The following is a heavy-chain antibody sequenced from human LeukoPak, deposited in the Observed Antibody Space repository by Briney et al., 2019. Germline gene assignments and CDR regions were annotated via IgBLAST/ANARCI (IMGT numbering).Heavy chain of an antibody. CDR2: ISYDGSSK. CDR3: ARPLGYCSSTSCYPGNWYFDL. D-gene: IGHD2-2*01. J-gene: IGHJ2*01. V-gene: IGHV3-30-3*01. CDR1: GFTFSSYA. Sequence: GGSLRLSCAASGFTFSSYAMHWVRQAPGKGLEWVAVISYDGSSKYYADSVKGRFTISRDNSKNTLYLQMNSLRAEDTAVYYCARPLGYCSSTSCYPGNWYFDLWGRGTLVTVSS.